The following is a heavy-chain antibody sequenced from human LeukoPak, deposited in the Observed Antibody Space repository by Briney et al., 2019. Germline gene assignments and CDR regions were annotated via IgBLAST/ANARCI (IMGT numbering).Heavy chain of an antibody. J-gene: IGHJ5*02. CDR3: ARLKSARGIAVAGTGWFDP. D-gene: IGHD6-19*01. CDR2: IKAYNGNT. V-gene: IGHV1-18*01. Sequence: SETVSCKASGYTFTSYGISWVRQAPRQGLEWMGWIKAYNGNTNNAQKLQGRVTMTTDTSTSTAYTELRRLRSDDTGVYYCARLKSARGIAVAGTGWFDPWGQGTLVTVSS. CDR1: GYTFTSYG.